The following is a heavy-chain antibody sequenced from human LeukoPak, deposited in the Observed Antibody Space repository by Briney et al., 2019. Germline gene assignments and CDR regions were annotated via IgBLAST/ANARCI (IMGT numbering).Heavy chain of an antibody. J-gene: IGHJ4*02. CDR2: ISASTGNT. D-gene: IGHD4-11*01. CDR3: AKDSFRQGRYTNSPSFDY. Sequence: KTGGSLRLSCAASGFSFSSYAMSWVRQAPGKGLEWVSGISASTGNTYYADSVEGRFTISRDNSKSTLYLQMNSLRAEDTAIFYCAKDSFRQGRYTNSPSFDYWGQGTLVTVSS. CDR1: GFSFSSYA. V-gene: IGHV3-23*01.